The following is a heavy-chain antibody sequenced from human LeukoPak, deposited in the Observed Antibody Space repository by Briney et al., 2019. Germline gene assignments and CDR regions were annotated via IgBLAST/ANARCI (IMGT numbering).Heavy chain of an antibody. D-gene: IGHD6-19*01. CDR1: GFTFDDYG. V-gene: IGHV3-20*04. Sequence: GGSLRLSCAASGFTFDDYGMSWVRQAPGKGLEWVSGINWNGGSTGYADSVKGRFTISRDNAKNSLYLQMNSLRDEDTAVYYCASSYSSGWYGDYWGQGTLVTVSS. J-gene: IGHJ4*02. CDR2: INWNGGST. CDR3: ASSYSSGWYGDY.